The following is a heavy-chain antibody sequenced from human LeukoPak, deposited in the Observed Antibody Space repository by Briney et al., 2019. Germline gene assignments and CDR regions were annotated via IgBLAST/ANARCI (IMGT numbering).Heavy chain of an antibody. J-gene: IGHJ4*02. V-gene: IGHV4-4*02. CDR1: GGSISSSNW. Sequence: SETLSLTCAVSGGSISSSNWWSRVRQPPGKGLEWIGEIYHGGSTNYNPSLKSRVTISVDKSKNQFSLKLSSVTAADTAVYYCARVHCSGGSCYEDYWGQGTLVTVSS. CDR2: IYHGGST. CDR3: ARVHCSGGSCYEDY. D-gene: IGHD2-15*01.